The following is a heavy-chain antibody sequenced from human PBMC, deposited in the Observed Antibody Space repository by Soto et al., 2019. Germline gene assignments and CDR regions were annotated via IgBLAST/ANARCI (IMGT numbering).Heavy chain of an antibody. CDR3: ARDRALLWFGDRSGAFDI. CDR1: CGSISSGGYY. Sequence: SETLFLTFTVSCGSISSGGYYWSWIRQHPGKGLEWIGYIYYSGSTYYNPSLKSRVTISVDTSKNQFSLKLSSVTAADTAVYYCARDRALLWFGDRSGAFDIWGQGTMVTVSS. CDR2: IYYSGST. J-gene: IGHJ3*02. D-gene: IGHD3-10*01. V-gene: IGHV4-31*03.